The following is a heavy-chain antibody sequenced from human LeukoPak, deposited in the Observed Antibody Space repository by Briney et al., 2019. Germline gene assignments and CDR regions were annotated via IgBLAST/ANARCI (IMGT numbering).Heavy chain of an antibody. CDR3: ARFSSLTWGDWGDAFDV. J-gene: IGHJ3*01. V-gene: IGHV4-34*01. D-gene: IGHD2-21*02. Sequence: KPSETLSLSCTLYSGSFGDDYWGWIRQAPGKGLEWIGEIDHGGSTNYNPSLASRVIVSRNTSKNQFFLNVTSVTVADTALYYCARFSSLTWGDWGDAFDVWGRGTMVTVSS. CDR1: SGSFGDDY. CDR2: IDHGGST.